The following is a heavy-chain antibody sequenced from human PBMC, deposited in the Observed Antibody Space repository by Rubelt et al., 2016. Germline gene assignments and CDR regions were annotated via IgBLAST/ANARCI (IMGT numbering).Heavy chain of an antibody. V-gene: IGHV3-48*02. CDR2: ISSSSNSI. CDR1: GFTFTTYG. D-gene: IGHD6-13*01. CDR3: ARRENIAAAGTLDY. J-gene: IGHJ4*01. Sequence: VESGGGLVQPGGSLRLSCAASGFTFTTYGMSWVRQAPGKGLEWVSYISSSSNSIYYADSVKGRFTISRDNAKNSLYLQVNSLRDEDTAVYYCARRENIAAAGTLDYWGLGTLVTVSS.